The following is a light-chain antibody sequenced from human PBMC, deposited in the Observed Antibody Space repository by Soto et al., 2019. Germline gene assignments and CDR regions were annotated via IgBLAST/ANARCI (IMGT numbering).Light chain of an antibody. V-gene: IGKV3-15*01. CDR3: QQYNNWPRT. CDR1: RSVSNR. CDR2: GAS. Sequence: EILMTQSPATLSVSPGETVTFSCRASRSVSNRLAWYQHKPGQAPRLLISGASNGATGIPPKFSGSGSGTEFTLTISSLQSEDFAVYYCQQYNNWPRTFGQGTKVDIK. J-gene: IGKJ1*01.